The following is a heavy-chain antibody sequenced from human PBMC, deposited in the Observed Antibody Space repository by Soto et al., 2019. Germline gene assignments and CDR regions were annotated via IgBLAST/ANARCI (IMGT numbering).Heavy chain of an antibody. CDR2: IIPIFGTA. V-gene: IGHV1-69*06. CDR1: GGTFSSYA. Sequence: SVKVSCKASGGTFSSYAISWVRQVPGQGLEWMGGIIPIFGTANYAQKFQGRVTITADKSTSTAYMELSSLRSEDTAVYYCASAGYSSSSLAWFDPWGQGTLVTVSS. J-gene: IGHJ5*02. CDR3: ASAGYSSSSLAWFDP. D-gene: IGHD6-6*01.